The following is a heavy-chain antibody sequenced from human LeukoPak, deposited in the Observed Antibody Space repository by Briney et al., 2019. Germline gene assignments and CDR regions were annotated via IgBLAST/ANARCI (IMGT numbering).Heavy chain of an antibody. CDR1: GGPISSSSYY. J-gene: IGHJ4*02. Sequence: ETLSLTCTVSGGPISSSSYYWGWIRQPPGKGLEWIGSIYYSGSTYYNPSLKSRVTISVDTSKNQFSLKLSSVTAADTAVYYCATTARHCSDYWGQGTLVTVSS. CDR2: IYYSGST. CDR3: ATTARHCSDY. V-gene: IGHV4-39*07. D-gene: IGHD6-6*01.